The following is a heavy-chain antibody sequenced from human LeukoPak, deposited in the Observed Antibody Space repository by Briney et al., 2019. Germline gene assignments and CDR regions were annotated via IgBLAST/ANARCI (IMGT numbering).Heavy chain of an antibody. V-gene: IGHV1-18*01. J-gene: IGHJ4*02. CDR1: GSTFTSYG. CDR2: ISAYNGNT. Sequence: ASVKVSCKASGSTFTSYGISWVTQAPGQGLEWMGWISAYNGNTHYAQKLQGRVTMTTDTSTSPSNMWLWKLKSDDTAVYYCARGPPPRRNYDSRGYYSYYFDHWGQGILVTVSS. CDR3: ARGPPPRRNYDSRGYYSYYFDH. D-gene: IGHD3-22*01.